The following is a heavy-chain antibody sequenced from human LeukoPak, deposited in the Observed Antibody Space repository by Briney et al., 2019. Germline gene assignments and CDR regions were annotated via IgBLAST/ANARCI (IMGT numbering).Heavy chain of an antibody. CDR1: GFTFSNYG. J-gene: IGHJ5*01. V-gene: IGHV3-30*02. Sequence: GGSLRLFCAASGFTFSNYGMHWVRQAPGRGLVWVAFIRNDGSYEFYPASVTGRFTISSDNSRNALFLQMNSLRAEDTAVYYCAQGGSPSDNWFNCWGQGTLVTVSS. D-gene: IGHD2-15*01. CDR3: AQGGSPSDNWFNC. CDR2: IRNDGSYE.